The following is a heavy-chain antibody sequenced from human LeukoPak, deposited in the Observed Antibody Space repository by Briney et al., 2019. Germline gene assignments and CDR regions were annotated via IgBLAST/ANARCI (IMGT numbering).Heavy chain of an antibody. D-gene: IGHD5-12*01. V-gene: IGHV3-7*01. Sequence: GGSLRLSCAASGFTFSSYWMSWVRQAPGKGLEWVANIKQDGSEKYYVDSVKGRFTISRDNAKNSLYLQMNSLRAEDTAVYCYARYGGYDSYYYYGMDVWGQGTTVTVSS. J-gene: IGHJ6*02. CDR3: ARYGGYDSYYYYGMDV. CDR1: GFTFSSYW. CDR2: IKQDGSEK.